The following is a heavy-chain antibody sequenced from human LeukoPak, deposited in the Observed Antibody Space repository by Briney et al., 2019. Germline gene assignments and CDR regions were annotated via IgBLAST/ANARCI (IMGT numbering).Heavy chain of an antibody. CDR2: ISGSGATT. V-gene: IGHV3-23*01. J-gene: IGHJ4*02. D-gene: IGHD6-25*01. CDR3: AKFFAPSGGASGWTWTIDN. Sequence: GGSLRLSCAASRFTFSSYAMTWVRQPPGKGLEWVAVISGSGATTYYADFAKGRFSISRDNSENTLHLQMYSLGAEDTAVYYCAKFFAPSGGASGWTWTIDNWGQGTLVIVSS. CDR1: RFTFSSYA.